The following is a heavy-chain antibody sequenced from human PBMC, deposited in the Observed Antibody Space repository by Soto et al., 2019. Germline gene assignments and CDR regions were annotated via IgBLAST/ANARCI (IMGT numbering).Heavy chain of an antibody. D-gene: IGHD3-22*01. J-gene: IGHJ4*02. CDR3: ARGGYWRFDC. CDR2: IYHNGKS. CDR1: GGSFSNYA. V-gene: IGHV4-34*01. Sequence: QVQIQQWGGGLLKPSETLSLSCTVYGGSFSNYAWSWIRQPPGRGLEWIGEIYHNGKSDYTPSLKSRVTIAVDTSKNQFSLKLSSVIAADTAVYFCARGGYWRFDCWGQGALVTVSS.